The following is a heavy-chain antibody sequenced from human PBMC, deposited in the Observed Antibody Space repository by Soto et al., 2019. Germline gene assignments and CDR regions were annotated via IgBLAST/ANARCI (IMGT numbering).Heavy chain of an antibody. V-gene: IGHV3-7*03. CDR3: ARGCSGGSCYSIWFDY. J-gene: IGHJ4*02. Sequence: GSLRLSCAASWFTFSNYWMTWVLHAPGKGLEWVANIKQDGSEKYYVDSVKGRFTISRDNAKNSLYLQMNSLRAEDTAVYYCARGCSGGSCYSIWFDYWGQGTQVTVSS. D-gene: IGHD2-15*01. CDR1: WFTFSNYW. CDR2: IKQDGSEK.